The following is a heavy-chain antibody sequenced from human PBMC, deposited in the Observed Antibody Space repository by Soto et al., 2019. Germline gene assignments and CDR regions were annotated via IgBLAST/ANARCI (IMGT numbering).Heavy chain of an antibody. J-gene: IGHJ6*02. Sequence: QVQLVQSGDEVKKPGASVKVSCKASGYIFVNYGIAWVRQAPGHGLKWMGWISPYTGNTHSASKVQGRLTMTTDTSTSTAYMDLGSLTSHDTAVYYCVMVDNYVTPTPQDVWGQGTTVTVSS. CDR1: GYIFVNYG. D-gene: IGHD3-16*01. CDR3: VMVDNYVTPTPQDV. CDR2: ISPYTGNT. V-gene: IGHV1-18*01.